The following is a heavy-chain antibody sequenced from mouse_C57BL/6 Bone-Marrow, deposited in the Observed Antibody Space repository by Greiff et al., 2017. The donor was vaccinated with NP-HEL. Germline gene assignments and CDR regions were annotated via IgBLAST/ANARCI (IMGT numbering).Heavy chain of an antibody. V-gene: IGHV3-6*01. J-gene: IGHJ2*01. D-gene: IGHD1-1*01. CDR3: ARDSYYGDY. CDR2: ISYDGSN. CDR1: GYSITSGYY. Sequence: VQLKESGPGLVKPSQSLSLTCSVTGYSITSGYYWNWIRQFPGNKLEWMGYISYDGSNNYNPSLKNRISITRDTSKNQFFLKLNSVTTEDTATYYCARDSYYGDYWGQGTTLTVSS.